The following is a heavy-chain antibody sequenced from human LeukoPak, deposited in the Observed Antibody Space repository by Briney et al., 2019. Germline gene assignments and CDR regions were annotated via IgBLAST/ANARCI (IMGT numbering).Heavy chain of an antibody. J-gene: IGHJ6*03. CDR1: AYTFTGYY. V-gene: IGHV1-2*02. Sequence: ASVKVSCKASAYTFTGYYMHWVRQAPGQGLEWMGWINPNSGGTNYAQKFQGRVTMTRDTSISTAYMELSRLRSDDTAVYYCARDGLGYCSGGSCYWTRYYYYMDVWGKGTTVTVSS. D-gene: IGHD2-15*01. CDR2: INPNSGGT. CDR3: ARDGLGYCSGGSCYWTRYYYYMDV.